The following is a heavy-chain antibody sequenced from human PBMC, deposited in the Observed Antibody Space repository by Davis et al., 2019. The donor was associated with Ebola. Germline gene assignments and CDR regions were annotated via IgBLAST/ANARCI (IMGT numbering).Heavy chain of an antibody. D-gene: IGHD3-16*02. CDR3: ARDPIISLIVPSYGMDV. V-gene: IGHV3-11*04. CDR2: ISSSGSTI. CDR1: GFTFSDYY. J-gene: IGHJ6*02. Sequence: GGSLRLSCAASGFTFSDYYMSWIRQAPGKGLEWVSYISSSGSTIYYADSVKGRFTISRDNAKNSLFLQMNSLRAEDTAVYYCARDPIISLIVPSYGMDVWGPGTTVTVSS.